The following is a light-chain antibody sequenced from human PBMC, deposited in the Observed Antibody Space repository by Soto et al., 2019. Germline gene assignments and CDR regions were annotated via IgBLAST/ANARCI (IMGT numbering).Light chain of an antibody. CDR3: LQDYNDPPT. Sequence: IQMTHSPSALSASVGDRVTITCRASQGIRDDLGWYQQKPGEAPKALIYGASNLQSGVPSRFSASGSGTDFTLTISSLQPEDFETYYCLQDYNDPPTFGQGTKVDIK. V-gene: IGKV1-6*01. CDR1: QGIRDD. CDR2: GAS. J-gene: IGKJ2*01.